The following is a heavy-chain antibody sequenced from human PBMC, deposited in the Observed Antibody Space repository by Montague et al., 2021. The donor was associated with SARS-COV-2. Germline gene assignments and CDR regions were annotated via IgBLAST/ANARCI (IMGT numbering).Heavy chain of an antibody. CDR1: GFTFSSYS. CDR2: ISSSSSYI. Sequence: SLRLSCAASGFTFSSYSMNWVRQAPGKGLEWVSSISSSSSYIYYADSVKGRFTISRDNAKNSLYLQMNSLRAEDTAVYYCARSYSSSWYFGFGMDVWGQGATVTVSS. J-gene: IGHJ6*02. CDR3: ARSYSSSWYFGFGMDV. D-gene: IGHD6-13*01. V-gene: IGHV3-21*01.